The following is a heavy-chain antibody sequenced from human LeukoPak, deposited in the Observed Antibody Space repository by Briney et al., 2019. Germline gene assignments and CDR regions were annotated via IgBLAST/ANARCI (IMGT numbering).Heavy chain of an antibody. D-gene: IGHD1/OR15-1a*01. V-gene: IGHV3-23*01. CDR3: AKENNWNNIGPIDY. CDR2: ISGSGGST. J-gene: IGHJ4*02. Sequence: GASLRLSCAASGFTFSSYAMSWVRQAPGKGLEWVSAISGSGGSTYYADSVKGRFTISRDNSKNTLYLQMNSLRAEDTAVYCCAKENNWNNIGPIDYWGQGTLVTVSS. CDR1: GFTFSSYA.